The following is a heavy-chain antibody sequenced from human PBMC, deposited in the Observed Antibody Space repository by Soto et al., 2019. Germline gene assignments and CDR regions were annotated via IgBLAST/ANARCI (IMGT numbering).Heavy chain of an antibody. CDR3: AKGNCSSNSCYRAGMDV. CDR2: IIPIFGTA. Sequence: QVQLVQSGAEVKKPGSSVKVSCKASGGTFSSYAISWVRQAPGQGLEWMGGIIPIFGTANYAQKFQGRVTITADKSPSTAYMELRSLRSQDPAVYYCAKGNCSSNSCYRAGMDVWGQGTTLTV. D-gene: IGHD2-2*01. CDR1: GGTFSSYA. J-gene: IGHJ6*02. V-gene: IGHV1-69*06.